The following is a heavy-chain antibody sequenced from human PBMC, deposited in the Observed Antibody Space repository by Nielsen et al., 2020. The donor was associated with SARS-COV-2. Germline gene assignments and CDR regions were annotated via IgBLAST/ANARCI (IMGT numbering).Heavy chain of an antibody. J-gene: IGHJ4*02. CDR3: AKVATSEDWFDY. V-gene: IGHV3-9*01. D-gene: IGHD5-12*01. CDR2: ISWNSGSI. Sequence: SLKISCAASGFTFDDYAMHWVRQAPGKGLEWVSGISWNSGSIGYADSVKGRFTISRDNAENSLYLQMNSLRAEDTALYYCAKVATSEDWFDYWGQGTLVTVSS. CDR1: GFTFDDYA.